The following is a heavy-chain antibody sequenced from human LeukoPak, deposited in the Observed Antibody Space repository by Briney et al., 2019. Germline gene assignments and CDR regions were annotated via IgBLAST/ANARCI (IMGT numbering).Heavy chain of an antibody. V-gene: IGHV3-23*01. D-gene: IGHD6-13*01. CDR3: AKEGSSWDYWYFDL. J-gene: IGHJ2*01. CDR2: ISGSGGST. Sequence: GGSLRLSCAASGFTFTDYAINWVRQAPGKGLEWVSAISGSGGSTYYADSVKGQVTISRDNSRNTVFLQMNSLRAEDTAVYYCAKEGSSWDYWYFDLWGRGTLVTVSS. CDR1: GFTFTDYA.